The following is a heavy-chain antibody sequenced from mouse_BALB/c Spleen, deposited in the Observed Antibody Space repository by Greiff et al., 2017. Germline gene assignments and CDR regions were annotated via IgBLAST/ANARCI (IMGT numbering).Heavy chain of an antibody. CDR3: AREDGYYPYAMDY. CDR2: IWGDGST. V-gene: IGHV2-6-7*01. Sequence: VKLQESGPGLVAPSQSLSITCTVSGFSLTGYGVNWVRQPPGKGLEWLGMIWGDGSTDYNSALKSRLSISKDNSKSQVFLKMNSLQTDDTARYYCAREDGYYPYAMDYWGQGTSVTVSS. CDR1: GFSLTGYG. J-gene: IGHJ4*01. D-gene: IGHD2-3*01.